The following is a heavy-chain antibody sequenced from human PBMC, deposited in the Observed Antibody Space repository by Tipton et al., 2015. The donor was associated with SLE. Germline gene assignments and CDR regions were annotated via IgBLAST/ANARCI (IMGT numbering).Heavy chain of an antibody. CDR1: GASISSSGYY. CDR2: IYIGGST. V-gene: IGHV4-61*02. D-gene: IGHD3-3*01. Sequence: TLSLTCIVSGASISSSGYYWSWIRQPAGKGLEWIGRIYIGGSTIYNPSLESRVTVSVDTSKNQFSLNLASVTAADTAVYYCARGILEPFDYWGQGTLVTVSS. CDR3: ARGILEPFDY. J-gene: IGHJ4*02.